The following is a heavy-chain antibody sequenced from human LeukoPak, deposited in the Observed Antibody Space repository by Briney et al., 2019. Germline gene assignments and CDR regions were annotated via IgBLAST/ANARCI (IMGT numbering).Heavy chain of an antibody. J-gene: IGHJ4*02. CDR2: INCNTGVT. CDR3: ARVGGGDWYYFDY. D-gene: IGHD2-21*02. CDR1: GYTFTDYY. V-gene: IGHV1-2*02. Sequence: ASVKVSGKASGYTFTDYYAHWVRQAPGQGLEWMGWINCNTGVTNYAQKFQGRVTMTRDTSISTAYMELSRLRSDDTAVYYCARVGGGDWYYFDYWGQGTLVTVSS.